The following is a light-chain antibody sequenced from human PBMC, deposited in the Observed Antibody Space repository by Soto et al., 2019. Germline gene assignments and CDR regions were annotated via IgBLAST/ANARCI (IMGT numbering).Light chain of an antibody. Sequence: EIQMTQYPPSLSASVGARATITCRASQSISNYLNWYQQKPGKAPKLLIYAASSLQSGVPSRFSGSGSGTHFTLTISSLQPEDFATYFCQQSYSTPPWTFGQGTKVDIK. CDR3: QQSYSTPPWT. CDR1: QSISNY. J-gene: IGKJ1*01. V-gene: IGKV1-39*01. CDR2: AAS.